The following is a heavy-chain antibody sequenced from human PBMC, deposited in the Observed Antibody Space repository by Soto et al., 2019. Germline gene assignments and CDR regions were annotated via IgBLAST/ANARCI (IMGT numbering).Heavy chain of an antibody. CDR1: GFTFSSYW. V-gene: IGHV3-7*01. CDR2: IKQDGSAK. CDR3: ASWINTSGWYVLLEGSFDY. D-gene: IGHD6-19*01. Sequence: EVQLVESGGGLVQPGGSLRLSCAASGFTFSSYWMTWVRQAPGKGLEWVANIKQDGSAKYYVDSVKGRFTISRDNAKNSLYLQMNRLRGEDTAVYYWASWINTSGWYVLLEGSFDYWGQGTLVTVSS. J-gene: IGHJ4*02.